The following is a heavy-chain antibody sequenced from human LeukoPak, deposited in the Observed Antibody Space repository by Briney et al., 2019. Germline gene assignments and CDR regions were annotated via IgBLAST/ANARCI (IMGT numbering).Heavy chain of an antibody. V-gene: IGHV3-23*01. CDR3: ARAHNWKYGTFDY. Sequence: GGTLRLSCAASGFTFSSYAMSWVRQAPGKGLEWVSAISGSGGSTYYADSVKGRFTISRDNSKNTLYLQMNSLRAEDTAVYYCARAHNWKYGTFDYWGQGTLVTVSS. CDR2: ISGSGGST. J-gene: IGHJ4*02. D-gene: IGHD1-7*01. CDR1: GFTFSSYA.